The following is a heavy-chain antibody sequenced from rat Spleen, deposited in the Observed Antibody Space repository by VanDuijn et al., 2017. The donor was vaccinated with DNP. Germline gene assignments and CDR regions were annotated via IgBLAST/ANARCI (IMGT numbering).Heavy chain of an antibody. CDR2: FISDGSTT. CDR1: GFTFSNYG. CDR3: ARPHGYNNGGFAY. D-gene: IGHD1-4*01. J-gene: IGHJ3*01. Sequence: EVQLVESGGGLVQPGRSLKLSCAASGFTFSNYGMHWIRQAPTKGLEWVATFISDGSTTYYRDSVKGRFTTSRDNAKSSLYLQMDSLRSEDMATYYCARPHGYNNGGFAYWGQGTLVTVSS. V-gene: IGHV5-29*01.